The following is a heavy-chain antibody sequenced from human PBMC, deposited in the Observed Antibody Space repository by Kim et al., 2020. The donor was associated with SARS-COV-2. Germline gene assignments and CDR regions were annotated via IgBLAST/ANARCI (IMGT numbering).Heavy chain of an antibody. D-gene: IGHD5-12*01. Sequence: ASVKVSCKASGYTFTSYDINWVRQATGQGLEWMGWMNPNSGNTGYAQKFQGRVTMTRNTSISTAYMELSSLRSEDTAVYYCAREMATIPPGSLPMDVWGQGTTVTVYS. CDR1: GYTFTSYD. V-gene: IGHV1-8*01. CDR2: MNPNSGNT. CDR3: AREMATIPPGSLPMDV. J-gene: IGHJ6*02.